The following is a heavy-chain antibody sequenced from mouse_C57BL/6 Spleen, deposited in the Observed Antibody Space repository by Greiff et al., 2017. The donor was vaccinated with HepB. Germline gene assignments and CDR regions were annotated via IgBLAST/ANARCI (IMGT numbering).Heavy chain of an antibody. V-gene: IGHV1-82*01. Sequence: VKLQESGPELVKPGASVKISCKASGYAFSSSWMNWVKQRPGKGLEWIGRIYPGDGDTNYNGKFKGKATLTADKSSSTAYMQLSSLTSEDSAVYFCARRGDGPLEGFAYWGQGTLVTVSA. CDR3: ARRGDGPLEGFAY. CDR2: IYPGDGDT. J-gene: IGHJ3*01. D-gene: IGHD2-3*01. CDR1: GYAFSSSW.